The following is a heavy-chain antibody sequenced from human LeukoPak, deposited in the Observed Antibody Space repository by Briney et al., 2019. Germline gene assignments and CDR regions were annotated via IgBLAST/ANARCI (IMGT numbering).Heavy chain of an antibody. CDR1: GFTFRNYV. CDR2: ISSNGGST. Sequence: GGSLRLSCSASGFTFRNYVIHWVRQAPGNGLEYVSAISSNGGSTYYADSVKGRFTISRDNSKNTLYLQMNSLRAEDTAVYYCARDHYGSGSWFDPWGQGTLVTVSS. J-gene: IGHJ5*02. CDR3: ARDHYGSGSWFDP. V-gene: IGHV3-64*04. D-gene: IGHD3-10*01.